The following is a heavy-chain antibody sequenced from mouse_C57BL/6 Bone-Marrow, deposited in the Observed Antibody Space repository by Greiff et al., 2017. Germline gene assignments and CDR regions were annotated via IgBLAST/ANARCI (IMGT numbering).Heavy chain of an antibody. CDR1: GYTFTSYW. CDR3: ARDYYYGSRCYFDV. J-gene: IGHJ1*03. D-gene: IGHD1-1*01. V-gene: IGHV1-69*01. CDR2: IDPCDSYT. Sequence: QVHVKQPGAELVMPGASVKLSCKASGYTFTSYWMHWVKQRPGQGLEWIGEIDPCDSYTNYNQKFKGKSTLTVDKSSSTAYMQLSSLTFEDAAVSDYARDYYYGSRCYFDVWGRGTRATVSA.